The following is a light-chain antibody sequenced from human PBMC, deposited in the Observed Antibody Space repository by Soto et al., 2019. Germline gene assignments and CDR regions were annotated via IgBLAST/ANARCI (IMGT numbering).Light chain of an antibody. CDR3: QQRSRSPLT. CDR1: QGVSIY. V-gene: IGKV3-11*01. Sequence: ELELTQSPSALSLSLGERVTLSCRASQGVSIYLAWYQQRPGKVPRLLIYDASYMAAGVPARFSGSGSGTDFTLTISSLQPEDFALYYCQQRSRSPLTFGGGTKVEIK. J-gene: IGKJ4*01. CDR2: DAS.